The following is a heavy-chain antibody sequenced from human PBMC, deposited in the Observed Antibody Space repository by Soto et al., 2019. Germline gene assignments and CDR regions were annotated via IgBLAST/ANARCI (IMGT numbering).Heavy chain of an antibody. Sequence: QLQLQESGPGLVKPSETLSLTCTVSGVSISSTDYYWGWVRQPPGKGLEWIGSIYQDGNTYYNPSLRSRVSMSADTSPNKYSMKMRSLTAADTAVYFCARPRVRCNGVSCYSGVRDGFEIWGQGTMVTVSS. CDR1: GVSISSTDYY. V-gene: IGHV4-39*01. CDR2: IYQDGNT. D-gene: IGHD2-15*01. CDR3: ARPRVRCNGVSCYSGVRDGFEI. J-gene: IGHJ3*02.